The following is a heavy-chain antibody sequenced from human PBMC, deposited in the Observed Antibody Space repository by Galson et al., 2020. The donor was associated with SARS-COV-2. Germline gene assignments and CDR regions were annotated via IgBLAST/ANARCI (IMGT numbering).Heavy chain of an antibody. J-gene: IGHJ3*02. Sequence: GGSLRLSCAASGFTFSSYAMSWVRQAPGKGLEWVSAISGSGGSTYYADSVKGRFTISRDNSKNTLYLQMNSLRAEDTAVYYCAKGPYYYDSSGPTPRDDAFDIWGQGTMVTVSS. CDR3: AKGPYYYDSSGPTPRDDAFDI. V-gene: IGHV3-23*01. CDR1: GFTFSSYA. D-gene: IGHD3-22*01. CDR2: ISGSGGST.